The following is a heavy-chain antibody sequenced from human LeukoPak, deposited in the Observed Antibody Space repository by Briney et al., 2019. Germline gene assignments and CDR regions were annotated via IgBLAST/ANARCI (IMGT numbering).Heavy chain of an antibody. D-gene: IGHD2-2*01. CDR3: AKCRSAVPAANNH. J-gene: IGHJ5*02. Sequence: GGSLRLSCAASGFTFSSYAMSWVRQAPGRGLEWVSAISGSGGSTYYADSVKGRFTISRDNSKNTLYLQMNSLRDEDSAVDYCAKCRSAVPAANNHWGQGTLVTVSS. CDR1: GFTFSSYA. CDR2: ISGSGGST. V-gene: IGHV3-23*01.